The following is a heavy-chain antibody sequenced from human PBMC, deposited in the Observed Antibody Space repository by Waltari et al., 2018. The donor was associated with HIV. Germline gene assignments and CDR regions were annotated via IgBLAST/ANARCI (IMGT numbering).Heavy chain of an antibody. CDR2: IDGRGDT. J-gene: IGHJ4*02. CDR1: GGSIRNTNW. D-gene: IGHD2-8*01. CDR3: ACTYTYGVVFEC. Sequence: QVQLQESGPGLVKPSETLSLTCDVSGGSIRNTNWWNWVRQPPGKGLEWLGGIDGRGDTSDNASLKSRVTMSVETSKNQFSLKLNSLTAADTAIYYCACTYTYGVVFECWGQGTLVTVSS. V-gene: IGHV4-4*02.